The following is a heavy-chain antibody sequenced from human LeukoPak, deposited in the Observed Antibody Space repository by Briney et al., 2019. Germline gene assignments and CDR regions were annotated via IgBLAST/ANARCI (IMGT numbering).Heavy chain of an antibody. CDR2: IHPKSGDT. CDR1: GYTFTGYY. J-gene: IGHJ4*02. D-gene: IGHD3-16*01. V-gene: IGHV1-2*02. CDR3: SRGSGISFGGIDY. Sequence: GASVKVSCKASGYTFTGYYLHWVRQAPGQGLEWMGWIHPKSGDTHYAQKFLGRVTLTRDTSTTIVYMELRWLTSDDTAVYYRSRGSGISFGGIDYWGQGTLVTVSS.